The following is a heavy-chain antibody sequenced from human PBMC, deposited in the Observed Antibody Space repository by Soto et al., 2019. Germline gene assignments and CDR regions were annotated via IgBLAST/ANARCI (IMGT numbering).Heavy chain of an antibody. J-gene: IGHJ6*02. V-gene: IGHV1-69*13. CDR3: AREGEMNLTPPYYYYGMDV. Sequence: SVKVSCKASGGTFSSYAISWVRQAPGQGLEWMGGIIPIFGTANYAQKFQGRVTITADESTSTAYMELSSLRSEDTAVYYCAREGEMNLTPPYYYYGMDVWGQGTTVTV. CDR2: IIPIFGTA. CDR1: GGTFSSYA. D-gene: IGHD3-16*01.